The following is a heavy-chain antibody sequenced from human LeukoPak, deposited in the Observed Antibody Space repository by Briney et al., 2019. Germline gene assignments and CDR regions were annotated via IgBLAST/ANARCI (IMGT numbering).Heavy chain of an antibody. CDR2: IYYSGST. Sequence: SETLSLTCTVSGGSISSYYWSWIRQPPGKGLEWIGYIYYSGSTNYNPSLKSRVTISVDTSKNQFSLKLSSVTAADTAVYYCARHFDYYGSGSYYPDAFDIWGQGTMVTVSS. V-gene: IGHV4-59*08. J-gene: IGHJ3*02. CDR1: GGSISSYY. CDR3: ARHFDYYGSGSYYPDAFDI. D-gene: IGHD3-10*01.